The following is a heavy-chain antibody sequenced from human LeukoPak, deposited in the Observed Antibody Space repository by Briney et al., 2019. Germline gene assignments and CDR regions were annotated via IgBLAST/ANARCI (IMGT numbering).Heavy chain of an antibody. Sequence: PSETLSLTCTVSGGSISSYYWSWIRQPPGKGLEWIGYIYYSGSTNYNPSLKSRVTISVDTSKNRFSLKLSSVTAADTAVYYCASSDWGSTPDYWGLGTLVTVSS. CDR2: IYYSGST. CDR3: ASSDWGSTPDY. V-gene: IGHV4-59*01. CDR1: GGSISSYY. J-gene: IGHJ4*02. D-gene: IGHD7-27*01.